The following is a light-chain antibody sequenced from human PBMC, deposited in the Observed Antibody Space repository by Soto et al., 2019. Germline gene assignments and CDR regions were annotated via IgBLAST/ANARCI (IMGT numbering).Light chain of an antibody. CDR1: QGIRND. CDR2: DAS. Sequence: AIQMTQSPSSLSASVGDRVTITCGASQGIRNDLGWYQQKPGKAPKLLIYDASTRQSGIPARFSGSGSGTEFTLTISSLQPDDFAAYYCQQYHNFPRTFGQGTKVDIK. CDR3: QQYHNFPRT. V-gene: IGKV1-6*01. J-gene: IGKJ1*01.